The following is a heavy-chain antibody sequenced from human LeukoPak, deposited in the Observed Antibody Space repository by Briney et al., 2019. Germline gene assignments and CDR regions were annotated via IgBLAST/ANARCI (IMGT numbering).Heavy chain of an antibody. CDR3: ARRYCSGGSCYSIDY. D-gene: IGHD2-15*01. CDR1: GFTFSNYA. Sequence: PGGSLRLSCAASGFTFSNYAMHWVRQAPGKGLEWVAVISYDGSSKYYADSVKGRFTIARDNSKNTLYLQMTSLRAEDTAVYYCARRYCSGGSCYSIDYWRQGTLVTVSS. V-gene: IGHV3-30-3*01. CDR2: ISYDGSSK. J-gene: IGHJ4*02.